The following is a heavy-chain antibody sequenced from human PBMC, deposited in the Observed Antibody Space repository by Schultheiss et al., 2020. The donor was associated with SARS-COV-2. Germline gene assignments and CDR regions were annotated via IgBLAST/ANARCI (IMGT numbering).Heavy chain of an antibody. D-gene: IGHD5-24*01. V-gene: IGHV3-48*04. J-gene: IGHJ4*02. CDR3: ARDQGEDGPYGFFDY. CDR2: ISSSGSTI. CDR1: GFTFRSYG. Sequence: GGSLRLSCAASGFTFRSYGMSWVRWVRRAPGKGLEWVSYISSSGSTIYYADSVKGRFTISRDNAKNSLYLQMNSLRAEDTAVYYCARDQGEDGPYGFFDYWGQGTLVTVSS.